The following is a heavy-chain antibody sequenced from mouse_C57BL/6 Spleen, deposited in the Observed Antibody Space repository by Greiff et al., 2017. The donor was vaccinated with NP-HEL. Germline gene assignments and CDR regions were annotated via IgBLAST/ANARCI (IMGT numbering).Heavy chain of an antibody. Sequence: VQLQQSGAELVRPGSSVKLSCKASGYTFTSYWMHWVKQRPIQGLEWIGNIDPSDSETHYNQKFKDKATLTVDKSSSTAYMQLSSLTSEDSAVYYCAREGELCLYYFDYWGQGTTLTVSS. CDR2: IDPSDSET. CDR3: AREGELCLYYFDY. J-gene: IGHJ2*01. CDR1: GYTFTSYW. V-gene: IGHV1-52*01. D-gene: IGHD4-1*01.